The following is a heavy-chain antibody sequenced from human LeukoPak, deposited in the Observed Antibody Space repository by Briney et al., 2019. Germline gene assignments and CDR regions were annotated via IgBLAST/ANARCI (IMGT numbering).Heavy chain of an antibody. CDR3: ARGSRNYVSYYYYYMDV. D-gene: IGHD4-11*01. CDR1: GFTVSSNY. V-gene: IGHV3-53*04. CDR2: IYSGGGT. Sequence: GGSLRLSCAASGFTVSSNYMSWVRQAPGKGLEWVSVIYSGGGTYYADSVKGRFTISRHNSKNTLYLQMNSLRAEDTAVYYCARGSRNYVSYYYYYMDVWGKGTTVTVSS. J-gene: IGHJ6*03.